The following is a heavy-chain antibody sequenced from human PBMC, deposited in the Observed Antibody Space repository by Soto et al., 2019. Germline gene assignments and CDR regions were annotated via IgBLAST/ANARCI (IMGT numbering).Heavy chain of an antibody. Sequence: PSETLSLTCDVNGGSFSGHSWSWVRQPPGKGLEWIGEIYHTGDSDYNSALKSRATISLDTSKNQFSLMLTSVTAADTAVYFCTRGRVVPGCYHYHHMEVWGPGTPVTVPS. CDR2: IYHTGDS. J-gene: IGHJ6*03. V-gene: IGHV4-34*01. CDR1: GGSFSGHS. CDR3: TRGRVVPGCYHYHHMEV. D-gene: IGHD2-15*01.